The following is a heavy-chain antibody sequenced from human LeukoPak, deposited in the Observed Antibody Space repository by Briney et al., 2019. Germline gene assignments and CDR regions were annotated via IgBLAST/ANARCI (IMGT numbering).Heavy chain of an antibody. Sequence: GGSLRLSCAASGFTVSSNYMSWVRQAPGKGLEWVSVIYSRGSTYYADSVKGRFTISRDNSKNTLYLQMNSLRAEDTAVYYCARDRYCSGGSCSHFRGYFDYWGQGTLVTVSS. CDR1: GFTVSSNY. CDR2: IYSRGST. J-gene: IGHJ4*02. D-gene: IGHD2-15*01. CDR3: ARDRYCSGGSCSHFRGYFDY. V-gene: IGHV3-66*03.